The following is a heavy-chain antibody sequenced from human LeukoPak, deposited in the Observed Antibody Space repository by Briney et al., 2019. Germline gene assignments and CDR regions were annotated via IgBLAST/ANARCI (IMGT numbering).Heavy chain of an antibody. CDR2: TSASGGST. Sequence: PVGCLRLSCAASGFTFSSHAMNWVRQAPGKGLEWVSVTSASGGSTYHADSVKGRFTISRDNSKNTVYMQMNSLRAEDTAVYYCARAHTSVTGNPEAFDLWGQGTMVTVSS. J-gene: IGHJ3*01. CDR1: GFTFSSHA. V-gene: IGHV3-23*01. D-gene: IGHD1-20*01. CDR3: ARAHTSVTGNPEAFDL.